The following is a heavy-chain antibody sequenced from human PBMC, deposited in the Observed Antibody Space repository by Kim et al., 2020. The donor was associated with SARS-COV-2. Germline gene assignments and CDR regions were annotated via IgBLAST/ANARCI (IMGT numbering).Heavy chain of an antibody. CDR3: ARRPAVRGGWNPPAGYFDY. J-gene: IGHJ4*02. CDR1: GGSISSSNW. Sequence: SETLSLTCAVSGGSISSSNWWSWVRQPPGKGLEWIGEIYHSGSTNYNPSLKSRVTISVDKSKNQFSLKLSSVTAADTAVYYCARRPAVRGGWNPPAGYFDYWGQGTLVTVSS. D-gene: IGHD1-1*01. V-gene: IGHV4-4*02. CDR2: IYHSGST.